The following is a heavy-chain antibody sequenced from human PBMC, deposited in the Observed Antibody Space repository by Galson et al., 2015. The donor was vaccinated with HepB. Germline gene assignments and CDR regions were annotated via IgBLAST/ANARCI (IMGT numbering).Heavy chain of an antibody. CDR3: ALGSDYKWDY. D-gene: IGHD3-10*01. CDR1: GFTFSDAW. Sequence: SLRLSCAASGFTFSDAWMAWVRQPPGKGLEWIGEIHPSGKTNYDPSLKSRVTISVDRAKDEVSLMLKSVTAADTAVYFCALGSDYKWDYWGQGTLLTVSS. J-gene: IGHJ4*02. CDR2: IHPSGKT. V-gene: IGHV4-4*01.